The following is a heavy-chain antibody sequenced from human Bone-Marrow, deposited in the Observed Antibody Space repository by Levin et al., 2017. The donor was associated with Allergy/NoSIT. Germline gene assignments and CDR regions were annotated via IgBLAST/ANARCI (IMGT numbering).Heavy chain of an antibody. V-gene: IGHV1-69*13. J-gene: IGHJ5*02. Sequence: SVKVSCKASGGIFNSYVIAWVRQAPGEGLEWMGGIAPMFGKVDYAQKFQHRVTITADESTSTAYMELSGLRFQDTAVYYCARDRGISVTIGGFDPWGQGTLVTV. CDR1: GGIFNSYV. CDR2: IAPMFGKV. CDR3: ARDRGISVTIGGFDP. D-gene: IGHD4-17*01.